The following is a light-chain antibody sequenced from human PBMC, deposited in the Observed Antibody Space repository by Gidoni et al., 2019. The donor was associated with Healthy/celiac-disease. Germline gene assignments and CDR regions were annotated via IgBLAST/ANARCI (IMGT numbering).Light chain of an antibody. J-gene: IGLJ1*01. CDR3: SSYTSSSTPCV. CDR2: EVS. CDR1: SSDVCGYNY. V-gene: IGLV2-14*01. Sequence: QPALTPPASLSASPEPSITIPCTGTSSDVCGYNYVSWYQQHPVKAPKLMIDEVSNRPSGVSNRFSGSKSGNTASLTISGLQAEDEADYYCSSYTSSSTPCVFGTGTKVTVL.